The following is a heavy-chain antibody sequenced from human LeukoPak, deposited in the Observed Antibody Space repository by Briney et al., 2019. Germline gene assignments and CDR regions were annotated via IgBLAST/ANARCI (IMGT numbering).Heavy chain of an antibody. V-gene: IGHV3-66*01. Sequence: GGSLRLSCAASGFTFNSYAMSWVRQAPGKGLEWVSAIYNDGSTYYAGSVKGRFTISRDNSENTLYFQMNSLRVEDTAVYYCARDRPDGGVGDFDHWGQGTLVTVSS. CDR2: IYNDGST. D-gene: IGHD3-16*01. CDR3: ARDRPDGGVGDFDH. J-gene: IGHJ4*02. CDR1: GFTFNSYA.